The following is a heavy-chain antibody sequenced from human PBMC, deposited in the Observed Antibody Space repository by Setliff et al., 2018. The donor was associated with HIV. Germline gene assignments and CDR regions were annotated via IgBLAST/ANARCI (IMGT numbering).Heavy chain of an antibody. CDR3: ARLVSSSSKFDS. V-gene: IGHV4-34*01. Sequence: PSETLSLTCAVYGGSFSDHYWSWIRQPPGVGLQWIGEINHSGSTHYNPSLKSRVTISVDTSKNRFSLKLSSVTAADTAVYYCARLVSSSSKFDSWGQGTLVTVSS. J-gene: IGHJ4*02. D-gene: IGHD6-6*01. CDR2: INHSGST. CDR1: GGSFSDHY.